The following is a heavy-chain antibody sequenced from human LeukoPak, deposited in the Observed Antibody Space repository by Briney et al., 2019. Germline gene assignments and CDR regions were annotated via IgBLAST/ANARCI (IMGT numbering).Heavy chain of an antibody. Sequence: ASVKVSCKASGYTFADYYIHWVRQAPGQGLERMAWMNPKRGDTSYAQKFQGRVTMTRDTSISTVYMELSRLRSDDTAVYYCARDRLRLGYERTNWFDPWGQGTLVTVSS. D-gene: IGHD2-15*01. V-gene: IGHV1-2*02. CDR2: MNPKRGDT. CDR1: GYTFADYY. J-gene: IGHJ5*02. CDR3: ARDRLRLGYERTNWFDP.